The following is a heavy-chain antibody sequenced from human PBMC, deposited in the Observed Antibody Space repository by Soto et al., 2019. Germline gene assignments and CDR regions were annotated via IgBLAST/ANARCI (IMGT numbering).Heavy chain of an antibody. D-gene: IGHD5-12*01. CDR1: GGSFSGYY. Sequence: QVQLQQWGAGLLKPSETLSLTCAVDGGSFSGYYWSWIRQPPGKGLEWIGEINHSGSTNYNPSLKSRVTISVDTSKNQFSLKLSSVTAADTAVYYCARGREYSGYSGVYYFDYWGQGTLVTVSS. CDR2: INHSGST. J-gene: IGHJ4*02. CDR3: ARGREYSGYSGVYYFDY. V-gene: IGHV4-34*01.